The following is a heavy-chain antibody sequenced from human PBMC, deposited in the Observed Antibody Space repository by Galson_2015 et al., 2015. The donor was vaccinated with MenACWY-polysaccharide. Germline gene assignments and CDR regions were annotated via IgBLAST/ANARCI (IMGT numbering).Heavy chain of an antibody. D-gene: IGHD3-3*01. CDR2: IYTSGST. J-gene: IGHJ5*02. Sequence: TLSLTCTVSGGSISSGSYYWSWIRQPAGKGLEWIGRIYTSGSTNYNPSLKSRVTISVDTSKNQFSLKLSSVTAADTAVYYCARGLGYYDFWSGYHWWFDPWGQGTLVTVSS. V-gene: IGHV4-61*02. CDR1: GGSISSGSYY. CDR3: ARGLGYYDFWSGYHWWFDP.